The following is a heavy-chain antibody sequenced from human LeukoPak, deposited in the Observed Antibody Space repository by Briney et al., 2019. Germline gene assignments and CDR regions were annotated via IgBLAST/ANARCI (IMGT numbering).Heavy chain of an antibody. CDR3: AREDVIAAAGVPDY. J-gene: IGHJ4*02. D-gene: IGHD6-13*01. CDR1: GGTYSSYA. Sequence: SVKVSCKASGGTYSSYAISWVRQAPGQGLEWMGRIIPILGIANYAQKFQGRVTITADKSTSTAYMELSSLRSEDTAVYYCAREDVIAAAGVPDYWGQGTLVTVSS. CDR2: IIPILGIA. V-gene: IGHV1-69*04.